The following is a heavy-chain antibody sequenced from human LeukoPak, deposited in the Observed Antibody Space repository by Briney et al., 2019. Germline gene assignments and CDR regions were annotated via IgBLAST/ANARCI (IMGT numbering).Heavy chain of an antibody. Sequence: GGSLRLSCAASGFTVSSNYMSWDRQAPGKGLEWVSVIYSGGNTYYADSVKGRFTISRDNSKNTLYLQMTSLRAEDTAVYYCARADYYDSSGYNDYWGQGTLVTVSS. CDR2: IYSGGNT. D-gene: IGHD3-22*01. CDR3: ARADYYDSSGYNDY. V-gene: IGHV3-53*01. CDR1: GFTVSSNY. J-gene: IGHJ4*02.